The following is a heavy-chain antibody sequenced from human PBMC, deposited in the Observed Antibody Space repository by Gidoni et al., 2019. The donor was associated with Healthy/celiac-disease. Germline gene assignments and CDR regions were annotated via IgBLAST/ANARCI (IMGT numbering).Heavy chain of an antibody. D-gene: IGHD3-16*02. CDR1: RDTFTSYA. Sequence: QVQLVQSGAEVKKPGASVKVSCKASRDTFTSYAMNWVRQAPGQRLEWMGWINAGNGNTKYSQQFQGRVTITRDTSASTAYMELSSLRSEDTAVYYCARGVSRGRLGELSTLDYWGQGTLVTVSS. J-gene: IGHJ4*02. CDR3: ARGVSRGRLGELSTLDY. V-gene: IGHV1-3*01. CDR2: INAGNGNT.